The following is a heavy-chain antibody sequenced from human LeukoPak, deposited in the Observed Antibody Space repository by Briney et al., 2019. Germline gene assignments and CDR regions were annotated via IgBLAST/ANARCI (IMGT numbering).Heavy chain of an antibody. CDR3: ARDVVGNIVVVPAAPGVAFDI. Sequence: GAPVKVSCKASGYTFTSYYMHWVRQAPGQGLEWMGIINPSGGSTSYAQKFQGRVTMTRDTSTSTVYMELSSLRSEDTAVYYCARDVVGNIVVVPAAPGVAFDIWGQGTMVTVSS. CDR2: INPSGGST. V-gene: IGHV1-46*01. D-gene: IGHD2-2*01. CDR1: GYTFTSYY. J-gene: IGHJ3*02.